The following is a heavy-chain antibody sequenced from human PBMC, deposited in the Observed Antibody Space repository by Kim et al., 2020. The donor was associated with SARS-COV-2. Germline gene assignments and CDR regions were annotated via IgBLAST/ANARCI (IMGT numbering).Heavy chain of an antibody. Sequence: GESLKISCQGSGYDFLTYYIAWVRQMPGKGLEWMGIVYPGDSETKFAPSFQGQVSISVDKSAVYLHWNSLQASDTGIYYCARKLKDYGDFIAGGLDVWGQGTALTVS. CDR2: VYPGDSET. CDR3: ARKLKDYGDFIAGGLDV. J-gene: IGHJ6*02. V-gene: IGHV5-51*01. D-gene: IGHD4-17*01. CDR1: GYDFLTYY.